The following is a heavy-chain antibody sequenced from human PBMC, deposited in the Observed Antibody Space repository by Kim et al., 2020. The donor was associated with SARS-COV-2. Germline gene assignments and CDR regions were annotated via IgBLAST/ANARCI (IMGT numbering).Heavy chain of an antibody. V-gene: IGHV1-18*01. CDR2: ISAYNGNT. CDR3: ARRWVYCSGGSCYARSSDDY. D-gene: IGHD2-15*01. Sequence: ASVKVSCKASGYTFTSYGISWVRQAPGQGLEWMGWISAYNGNTNYAQKLQGRVTMTTDTSTSTAYMELRSLRSDDTAVYYCARRWVYCSGGSCYARSSDDYWGQGTLVTVSS. J-gene: IGHJ4*02. CDR1: GYTFTSYG.